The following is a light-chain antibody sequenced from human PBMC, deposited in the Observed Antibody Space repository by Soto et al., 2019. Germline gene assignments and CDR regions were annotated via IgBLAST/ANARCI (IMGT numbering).Light chain of an antibody. Sequence: DIQMTQSPSTLSASVGDRVTITCRASQSISSWLAWYQQKPGKAPKLLIYKASSLESGVPSRFSGSGSGTEFTLTISSLQPGDFATYYCKQYHTYPWTFGQGTNVEIK. CDR1: QSISSW. J-gene: IGKJ1*01. CDR2: KAS. CDR3: KQYHTYPWT. V-gene: IGKV1-5*03.